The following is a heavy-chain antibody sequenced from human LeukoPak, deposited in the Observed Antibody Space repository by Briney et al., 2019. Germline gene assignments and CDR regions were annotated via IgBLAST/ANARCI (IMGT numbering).Heavy chain of an antibody. V-gene: IGHV3-30*02. CDR3: AGDRQAYASYGYFDY. Sequence: PGGSLRLSCATSGFNFNTYDMHWVRQAPGKGLQWVAHIRFDGLKERYADSVRGRVTVSRDNSKNTLYLQMSSLRPEDTAVYYCAGDRQAYASYGYFDYWGQGTLVPVSS. D-gene: IGHD2-21*01. CDR2: IRFDGLKE. J-gene: IGHJ4*02. CDR1: GFNFNTYD.